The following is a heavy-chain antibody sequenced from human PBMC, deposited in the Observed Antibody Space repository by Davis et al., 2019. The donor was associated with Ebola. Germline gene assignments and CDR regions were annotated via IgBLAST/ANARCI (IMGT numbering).Heavy chain of an antibody. Sequence: ASVKVSCKASGYTFTGYYMHWVRQAPGQGLEWMGRINPNSGGTNYAQKFQGRVTMTRDTSFSTAYMELSRLRSDDTAVYYCARGQERTTIWVDGMDVWGKGTTVTVSS. CDR1: GYTFTGYY. CDR2: INPNSGGT. V-gene: IGHV1-2*06. CDR3: ARGQERTTIWVDGMDV. D-gene: IGHD1-14*01. J-gene: IGHJ6*04.